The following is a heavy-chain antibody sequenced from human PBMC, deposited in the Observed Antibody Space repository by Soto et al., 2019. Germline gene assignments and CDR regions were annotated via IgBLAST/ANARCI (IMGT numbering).Heavy chain of an antibody. V-gene: IGHV4-4*01. D-gene: IGHD3-22*01. CDR3: VRGGITMVVVVISDIRYFDL. Sequence: QVQLQESGPGLVKPSGTLSLTCAVSGGSISSSNWWSWVRQPPGKGLEWIGEIYHSGSTNNNPSLKSRVPISVDKSKNQCSLKLSSVAAADTAVYCCVRGGITMVVVVISDIRYFDLWGRGTLVTVSS. CDR1: GGSISSSNW. CDR2: IYHSGST. J-gene: IGHJ2*01.